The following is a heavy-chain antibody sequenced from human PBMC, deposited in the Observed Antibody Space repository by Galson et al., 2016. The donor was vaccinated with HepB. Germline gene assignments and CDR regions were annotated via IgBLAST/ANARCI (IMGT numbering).Heavy chain of an antibody. CDR3: ARHLITGTTDY. Sequence: SVKVSCKASGYTFTSYIMHWVRQAPGQGLEWMGMINPSGGSTTYTQKFQGRVTMTRDTSTRTFYMDLSILSSEDTAIYYCARHLITGTTDYWGQGTPVTVSS. V-gene: IGHV1-46*01. CDR1: GYTFTSYI. CDR2: INPSGGST. J-gene: IGHJ4*02. D-gene: IGHD1-7*01.